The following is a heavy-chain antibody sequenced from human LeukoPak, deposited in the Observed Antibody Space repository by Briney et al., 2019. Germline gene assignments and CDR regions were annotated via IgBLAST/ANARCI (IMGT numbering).Heavy chain of an antibody. J-gene: IGHJ5*02. CDR3: ANLGDFWSGYYPNWFDP. V-gene: IGHV1-24*01. CDR1: GYTLTELS. Sequence: ASVKVSCKVSGYTLTELSMHWVRQAPGKGLEWMGGFDPEDGETIYAQKFQGRVTMTEDTSTDTAYMELSSLRSEDTAVCYCANLGDFWSGYYPNWFDPWGQGTLVTVSS. D-gene: IGHD3-3*01. CDR2: FDPEDGET.